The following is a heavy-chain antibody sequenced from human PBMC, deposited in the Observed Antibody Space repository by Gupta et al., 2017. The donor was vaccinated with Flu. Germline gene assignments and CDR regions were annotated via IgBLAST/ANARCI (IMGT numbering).Heavy chain of an antibody. Sequence: EVQLVESGGGLVQPGGSLRLSCAASGFTFSDSWMHWVRQAPGKGLEWVANINQDGSTKNYVASLKGRFTVSRDNAKNSLYLQMDSLRAEDTAVYFCARKLGWEQFDYWGQGTLVTVSS. D-gene: IGHD6-13*01. CDR2: INQDGSTK. CDR1: GFTFSDSW. V-gene: IGHV3-7*01. CDR3: ARKLGWEQFDY. J-gene: IGHJ4*02.